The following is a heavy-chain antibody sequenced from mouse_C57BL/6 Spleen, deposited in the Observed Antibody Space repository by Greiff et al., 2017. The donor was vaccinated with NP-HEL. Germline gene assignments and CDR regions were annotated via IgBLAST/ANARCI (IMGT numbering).Heavy chain of an antibody. V-gene: IGHV1-81*01. D-gene: IGHD1-1*01. CDR1: GYTFTSYG. CDR3: AREVTVVAHWYFDV. Sequence: QVQLQQSGAELARPGASVKLSCKASGYTFTSYGISWVKQRTGQGLEWIGEIYPRSGNTYYNEKFKGKATLTADKSSSTAYMELRSLTSEDSAVYFCAREVTVVAHWYFDVWGTGTTVTVSS. J-gene: IGHJ1*03. CDR2: IYPRSGNT.